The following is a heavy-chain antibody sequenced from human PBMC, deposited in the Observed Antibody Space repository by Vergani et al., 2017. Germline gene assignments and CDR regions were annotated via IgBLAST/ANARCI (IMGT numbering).Heavy chain of an antibody. J-gene: IGHJ3*02. V-gene: IGHV3-13*01. Sequence: VQLVESGGGVVQPGRSLRLSCAASGFTFSSYDMHWVRQATGKGLEWVSSIGTAGDTYYPGSVKGRFTISRENAKTSWYLQMNSLRAGDTAVYYCARGQTGYSSEDAFDIWGQGTMVTVSS. CDR2: IGTAGDT. D-gene: IGHD6-25*01. CDR3: ARGQTGYSSEDAFDI. CDR1: GFTFSSYD.